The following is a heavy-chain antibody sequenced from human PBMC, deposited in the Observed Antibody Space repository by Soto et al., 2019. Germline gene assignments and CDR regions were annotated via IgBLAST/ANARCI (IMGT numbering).Heavy chain of an antibody. CDR2: ISWDGGST. D-gene: IGHD6-19*01. CDR1: GFTFDDYT. J-gene: IGHJ6*02. V-gene: IGHV3-43*01. CDR3: AKGIAVAYYYYGMDV. Sequence: TGGSLRLSCAASGFTFDDYTMHWVRQAPGKGLEWVSLISWDGGSTYYADSVKGRFTISRDNSKNSLYLQMNSLRTEDTALYYCAKGIAVAYYYYGMDVWGQGTTVTVSS.